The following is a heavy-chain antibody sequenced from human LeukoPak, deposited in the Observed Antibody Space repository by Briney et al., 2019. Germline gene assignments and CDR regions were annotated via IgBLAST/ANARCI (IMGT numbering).Heavy chain of an antibody. CDR1: GFTFSNAW. J-gene: IGHJ3*02. Sequence: GGSLRLSCAASGFTFSNAWMSWVRQAPGKGLEWVGRIKSKTDGGTTDYAAPVKGRFTISRDDSKNTLYLQMNSLRAEDTAVYYCAKFFSSGSFTIDAFDIWGQGTMVTVSS. D-gene: IGHD3-10*01. CDR3: AKFFSSGSFTIDAFDI. CDR2: IKSKTDGGTT. V-gene: IGHV3-15*01.